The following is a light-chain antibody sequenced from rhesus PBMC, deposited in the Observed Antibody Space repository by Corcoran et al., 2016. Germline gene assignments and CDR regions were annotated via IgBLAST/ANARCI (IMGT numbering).Light chain of an antibody. CDR3: QQYSTSPLT. Sequence: DIVMTQSPDSLAVSLGERVTINCKSSQSLLYSSNHKNYLAWYQQKPGQAPKLLIYWASTRESGVPNRFSGSGSGTDFTLAINGLQADDVAVCYCQQYSTSPLTFGGGTKVEI. J-gene: IGKJ4*01. V-gene: IGKV4-1*01. CDR2: WAS. CDR1: QSLLYSSNHKNY.